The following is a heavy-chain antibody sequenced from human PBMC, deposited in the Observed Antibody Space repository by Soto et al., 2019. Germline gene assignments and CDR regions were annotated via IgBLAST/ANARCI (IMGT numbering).Heavy chain of an antibody. CDR2: MNPNSGNT. CDR1: GGTFSSYA. CDR3: ARGYCSSTSCYIGNWFDP. V-gene: IGHV1-8*02. D-gene: IGHD2-2*02. Sequence: GASVKVSCKASGGTFSSYAISWVRQAPGQGLEWMGWMNPNSGNTGYAQKFQGRVTMTRNTSISTAYMELSSLRSEDTAVYYCARGYCSSTSCYIGNWFDPWGQGTLVTVSS. J-gene: IGHJ5*02.